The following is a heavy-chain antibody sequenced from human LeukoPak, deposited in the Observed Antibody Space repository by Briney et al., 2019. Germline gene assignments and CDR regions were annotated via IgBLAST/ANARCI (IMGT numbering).Heavy chain of an antibody. Sequence: GGSLRLSCATSGFTFSGSAMHWVRRAPGKGLEWLAFIRYDGSNKYYADSVKGRFTISRDNSKNTLYLQMNSLRAEDTAVYYCAKDPGFKSYGFFFGYWGQGTLVTVSS. CDR1: GFTFSGSA. V-gene: IGHV3-30*02. J-gene: IGHJ4*02. D-gene: IGHD5-18*01. CDR2: IRYDGSNK. CDR3: AKDPGFKSYGFFFGY.